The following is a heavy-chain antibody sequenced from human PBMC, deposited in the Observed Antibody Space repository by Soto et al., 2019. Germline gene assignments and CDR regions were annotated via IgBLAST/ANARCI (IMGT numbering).Heavy chain of an antibody. CDR2: IKSNTDGGTT. J-gene: IGHJ4*02. V-gene: IGHV3-15*07. CDR3: TTETYARL. CDR1: GVTLTDVG. Sequence: GGPLRLSCAVSGVTLTDVGMNWVRQAPGKGPEWVGRIKSNTDGGTTDYAAPVKGRFTISRDDSENTLYLQMNSLRAEDTAVYYCTTETYARLWGQGTLVTVSS. D-gene: IGHD2-2*01.